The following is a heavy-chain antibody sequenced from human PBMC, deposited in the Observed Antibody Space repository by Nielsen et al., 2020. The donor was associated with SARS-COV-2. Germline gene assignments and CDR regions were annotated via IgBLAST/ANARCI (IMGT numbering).Heavy chain of an antibody. J-gene: IGHJ4*02. CDR2: ISGSGGST. D-gene: IGHD1-26*01. Sequence: GGSLRLSCTASGFTFSSYAMSWVRQAPGKGLEWVSAISGSGGSTYYADSVRGRFTISRDNSKNTLFLQMNSLRAEDTAVYYCAKGRLEWELLAPFDYWGQGTLVTVSS. CDR1: GFTFSSYA. V-gene: IGHV3-23*01. CDR3: AKGRLEWELLAPFDY.